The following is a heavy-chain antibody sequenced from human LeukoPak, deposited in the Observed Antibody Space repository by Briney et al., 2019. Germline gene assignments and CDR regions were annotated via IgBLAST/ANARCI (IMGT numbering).Heavy chain of an antibody. D-gene: IGHD6-6*01. Sequence: ASEKVSCKASGGTFSSYTISWVRQAPGQGLEWMGRIIPILGIANYAQKFQGRVTITADKSTRTAYMELSSLRSEDTAVYYCARDGDSSIAARGGFDYWGQGTLVTVSS. CDR2: IIPILGIA. V-gene: IGHV1-69*04. CDR3: ARDGDSSIAARGGFDY. CDR1: GGTFSSYT. J-gene: IGHJ4*02.